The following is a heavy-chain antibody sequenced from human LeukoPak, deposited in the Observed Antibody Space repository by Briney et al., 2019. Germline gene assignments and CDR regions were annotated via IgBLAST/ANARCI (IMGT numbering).Heavy chain of an antibody. Sequence: PGRSLRLSCAASGFTFSSYGMHCVRQAPGKGLEWVAVIWYDGSNKYYADSVKGRFTISRDNSKNTLYLQMISLRAEDTAVYYCARDYFAVAGDYWGQGTLVTVSS. CDR1: GFTFSSYG. CDR3: ARDYFAVAGDY. CDR2: IWYDGSNK. D-gene: IGHD6-19*01. V-gene: IGHV3-33*01. J-gene: IGHJ4*02.